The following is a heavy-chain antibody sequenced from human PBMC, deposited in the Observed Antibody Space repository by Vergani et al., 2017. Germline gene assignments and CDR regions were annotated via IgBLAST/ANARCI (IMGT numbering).Heavy chain of an antibody. CDR1: GDSMNTYY. CDR3: ARGALWWLRQIDS. Sequence: QVQLQQWGAGLLKPSETLSLTCSVSGDSMNTYYWTWIRKPPGKGLEWIGYIYDSGDTKYNPSLKSRVTMSLDTSKNQFSLNLYSVTAADTAVYYCARGALWWLRQIDSWGQGTLVTVSS. CDR2: IYDSGDT. D-gene: IGHD2-21*01. J-gene: IGHJ4*02. V-gene: IGHV4-59*01.